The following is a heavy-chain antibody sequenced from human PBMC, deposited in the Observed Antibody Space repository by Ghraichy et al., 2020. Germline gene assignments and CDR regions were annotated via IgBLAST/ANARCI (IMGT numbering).Heavy chain of an antibody. CDR2: ISYHGSNK. CDR3: ARESVAGTFLDC. J-gene: IGHJ4*02. Sequence: GGSLRLSCAASGFTFSSYGMHWVRQAPGKGLEWVASISYHGSNKYYADSVKGRFTISRDNSKNTLFLQMSSLTAEDTAVYYCARESVAGTFLDCWGQGTLVTVSS. CDR1: GFTFSSYG. D-gene: IGHD6-19*01. V-gene: IGHV3-30*03.